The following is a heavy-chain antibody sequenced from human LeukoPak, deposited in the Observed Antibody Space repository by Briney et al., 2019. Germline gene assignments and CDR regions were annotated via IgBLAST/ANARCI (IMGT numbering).Heavy chain of an antibody. CDR2: VHYSGTA. Sequence: SETLSLTCTVSDGSITNYDWSWARQPPGKGREFIGHVHYSGTANYNPSLRSRVTISIDTSKKHFFLKLKSVTAADTAVYYCARGYGDFRVEGRYFHSWGQGTLVTVSS. CDR3: ARGYGDFRVEGRYFHS. J-gene: IGHJ4*02. D-gene: IGHD4-17*01. V-gene: IGHV4-59*01. CDR1: DGSITNYD.